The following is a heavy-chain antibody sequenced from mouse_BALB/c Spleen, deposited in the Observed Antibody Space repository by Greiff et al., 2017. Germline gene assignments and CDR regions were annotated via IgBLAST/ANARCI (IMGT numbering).Heavy chain of an antibody. CDR3: ARHEGNYRYDGAWFAY. CDR1: GFSLTSYG. V-gene: IGHV2-6-2*01. J-gene: IGHJ3*01. D-gene: IGHD2-14*01. Sequence: QVQLQQSGPDLVAPSQSLSITCTVSGFSLTSYGVHWVRQPPGKGLEWLVVIWSDGSTTYNSALKSRLSISKDNSKSQVFLKMNSLQTDDTAMYYCARHEGNYRYDGAWFAYWGQGTLVTVSA. CDR2: IWSDGST.